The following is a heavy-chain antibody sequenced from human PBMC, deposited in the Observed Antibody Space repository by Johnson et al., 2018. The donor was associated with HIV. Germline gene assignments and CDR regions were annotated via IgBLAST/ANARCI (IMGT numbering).Heavy chain of an antibody. CDR2: IQNDGSNK. CDR3: ARDQWLAPSGAFDI. J-gene: IGHJ3*02. D-gene: IGHD6-19*01. CDR1: GFTFSNYG. Sequence: QVQLVESGGGVVQPGESLRLSCAASGFTFSNYGMHWVRQAPGKGLEWVAFIQNDGSNKYYADSVKGLYTISRDNSRNTLYLQMNSLRAEDTAVYYCARDQWLAPSGAFDIWGQGTMVTVSS. V-gene: IGHV3-30*02.